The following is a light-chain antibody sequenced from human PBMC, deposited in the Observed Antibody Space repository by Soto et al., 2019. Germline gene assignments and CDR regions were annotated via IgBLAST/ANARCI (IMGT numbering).Light chain of an antibody. V-gene: IGLV2-8*01. Sequence: QSALTHPPSASGSPGQSVTISCTGTRGDVGGHNCVSWYQFHPGKAPKLIIYEVSKRPSGVPNRFSGSKSDNTASLTVSGLQAQDEADYFCSSYAGTNKVFGGGTKVTVL. J-gene: IGLJ3*02. CDR2: EVS. CDR3: SSYAGTNKV. CDR1: RGDVGGHNC.